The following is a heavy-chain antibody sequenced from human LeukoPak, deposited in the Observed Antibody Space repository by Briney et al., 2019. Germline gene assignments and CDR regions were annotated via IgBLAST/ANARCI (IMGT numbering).Heavy chain of an antibody. CDR3: ARGATLYYDSSGPWTSWFDP. Sequence: ASVKVSCKASGYTFTSYAMHWVRQAPGQGLEWMGWINTNTGNPTYAQGFTGRFVFSLDTSVSTAYLQISSLKAEDTAVYYCARGATLYYDSSGPWTSWFDPWGQGTLVTVSS. CDR2: INTNTGNP. D-gene: IGHD3-22*01. V-gene: IGHV7-4-1*02. J-gene: IGHJ5*02. CDR1: GYTFTSYA.